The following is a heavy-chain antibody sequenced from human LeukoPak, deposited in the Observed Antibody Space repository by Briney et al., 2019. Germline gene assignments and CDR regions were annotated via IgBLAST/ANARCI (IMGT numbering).Heavy chain of an antibody. Sequence: GGSLRLSCSASGFTFSNLAMHWVRQAPGKGLEYVSAISGNVGTTYYAGSLKGRFTNSRDNSKNTLYLQMSSLRPEDTAVYYCVNQISGWVYWGQGTLVTVSS. V-gene: IGHV3-64D*06. J-gene: IGHJ4*02. CDR1: GFTFSNLA. CDR2: ISGNVGTT. CDR3: VNQISGWVY. D-gene: IGHD6-19*01.